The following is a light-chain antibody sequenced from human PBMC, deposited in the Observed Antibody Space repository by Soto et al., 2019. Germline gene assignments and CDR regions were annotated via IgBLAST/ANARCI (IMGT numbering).Light chain of an antibody. CDR1: SSDVGGYNY. CDR3: SSYTSSFVV. CDR2: DVS. J-gene: IGLJ2*01. V-gene: IGLV2-14*01. Sequence: QSALTQPASVSGSPGQSITISCTGTSSDVGGYNYVSWYQQHPGKAPKLMIYDVSNRPSGVSNRFSGSKSGNTASLTISGLQAEDDAYYYCSSYTSSFVVFGGGTKLTVL.